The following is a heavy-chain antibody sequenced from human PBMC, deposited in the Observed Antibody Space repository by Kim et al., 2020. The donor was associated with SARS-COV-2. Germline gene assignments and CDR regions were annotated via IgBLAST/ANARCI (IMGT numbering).Heavy chain of an antibody. V-gene: IGHV3-30*04. CDR1: GFTFSSYA. J-gene: IGHJ6*02. Sequence: GGSLRLSCAASGFTFSSYAMHWVRQAPGKGLEWVAVISYDGSNKYYADSVKGRFTISRDNSKNTLYLQMNSLRAEDTAVYYCARDWGCSGGSCYSPYYYYYGMDVWGQGTTVTVSS. D-gene: IGHD2-15*01. CDR2: ISYDGSNK. CDR3: ARDWGCSGGSCYSPYYYYYGMDV.